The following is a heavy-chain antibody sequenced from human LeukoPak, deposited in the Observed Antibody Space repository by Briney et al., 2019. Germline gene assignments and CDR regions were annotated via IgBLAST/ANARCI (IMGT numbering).Heavy chain of an antibody. CDR2: IYSGGTT. CDR1: GFTVSSNH. J-gene: IGHJ4*02. V-gene: IGHV3-53*01. CDR3: ARGLWFGEELDY. D-gene: IGHD3-10*01. Sequence: GGSLRLSCAASGFTVSSNHMSWVRQAPGKGLEWVSVIYSGGTTYYADSVKGRFTISRDNSKNTPYLQMNSLRAEDTAVYYCARGLWFGEELDYWGQGTLVTVSS.